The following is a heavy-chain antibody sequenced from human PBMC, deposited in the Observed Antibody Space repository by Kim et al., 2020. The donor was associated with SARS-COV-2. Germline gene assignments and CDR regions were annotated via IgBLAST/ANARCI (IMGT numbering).Heavy chain of an antibody. J-gene: IGHJ4*02. V-gene: IGHV4-31*03. Sequence: SETLSLTCTVSGGSISSGGYYWSWIRQHPGKGLEWIGYIYYSGSTYYNPSLKSRVTISVDTSKNQFSLKLSSVTAADTAVYYCARDPGWFGESGLDYWGQGTLVTVSS. CDR2: IYYSGST. CDR3: ARDPGWFGESGLDY. D-gene: IGHD3-10*01. CDR1: GGSISSGGYY.